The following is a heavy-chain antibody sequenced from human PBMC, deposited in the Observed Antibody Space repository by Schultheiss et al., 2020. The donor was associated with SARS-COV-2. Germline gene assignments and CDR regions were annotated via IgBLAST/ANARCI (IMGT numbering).Heavy chain of an antibody. J-gene: IGHJ5*02. CDR2: MNPNSGNT. D-gene: IGHD1-26*01. V-gene: IGHV1-8*03. CDR3: ARGVGATLAAFDP. CDR1: GYTFTGYY. Sequence: GESLKISCKASGYTFTGYYMHWVRQAPGQGLEWMGWMNPNSGNTGYAQKFQGRVTITRNTSISTAYMELSSLRSDDTAVYYCARGVGATLAAFDPWGQGSLVTVSS.